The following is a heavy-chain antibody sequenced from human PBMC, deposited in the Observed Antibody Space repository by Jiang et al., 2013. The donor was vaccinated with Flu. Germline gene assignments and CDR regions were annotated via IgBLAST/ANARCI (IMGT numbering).Heavy chain of an antibody. CDR1: GFTFSSYA. CDR2: ISYDGSNK. Sequence: VQLVESGGGVVQPGRSLRLSCAASGFTFSSYAMHWVRQAPGKGLEWVAVISYDGSNKYYADSVKGRFTISRDNSKNTLYLQMNSLRAEDTAVYYCARGWNSLWSSLDYWGQGTLVTVAS. V-gene: IGHV3-30*01. D-gene: IGHD2-21*01. CDR3: ARGWNSLWSSLDY. J-gene: IGHJ4*02.